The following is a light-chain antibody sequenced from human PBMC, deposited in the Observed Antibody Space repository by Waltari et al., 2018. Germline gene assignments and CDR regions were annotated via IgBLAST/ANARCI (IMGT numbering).Light chain of an antibody. V-gene: IGKV3-15*01. CDR2: GAS. CDR3: QQYDNWLGT. CDR1: QSIRSN. Sequence: IVMTQSPATLSVFPVKRATLSFRARQSIRSNLAWFQHKPGKAPRLLIYGASTRATGIPARFIGSGCVTEFTLTIRSLQSEDFAVYFCQQYDNWLGTFGQGTKVEIK. J-gene: IGKJ1*01.